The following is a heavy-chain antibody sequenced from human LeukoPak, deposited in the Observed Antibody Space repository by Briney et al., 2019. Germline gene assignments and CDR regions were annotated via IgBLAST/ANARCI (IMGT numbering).Heavy chain of an antibody. Sequence: GGSLKLSCVASGFTFSFYAMSWVRQAPGKGLEWVSGMSAGGNTFYADSVKGRFTISRDNSKNTLYLQMNSLRAEDTAVYFCARDYRLSWFDYWGQGTLVTVSS. CDR1: GFTFSFYA. D-gene: IGHD3-16*02. J-gene: IGHJ4*02. CDR2: MSAGGNT. V-gene: IGHV3-23*01. CDR3: ARDYRLSWFDY.